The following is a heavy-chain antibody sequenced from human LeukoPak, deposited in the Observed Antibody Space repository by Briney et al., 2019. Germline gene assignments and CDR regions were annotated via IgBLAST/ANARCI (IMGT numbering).Heavy chain of an antibody. Sequence: QPGRSLRLSCAASGFTFSSYGMHWVRQAPGRGLESVAVIWYDGSNKYYADSVKGRFTISRDNSKNTLYLQMNSLRAEDTAVYYCARGSGYYNDAFDIWGQGTMVTVSS. CDR2: IWYDGSNK. CDR3: ARGSGYYNDAFDI. J-gene: IGHJ3*02. CDR1: GFTFSSYG. V-gene: IGHV3-33*01. D-gene: IGHD3-22*01.